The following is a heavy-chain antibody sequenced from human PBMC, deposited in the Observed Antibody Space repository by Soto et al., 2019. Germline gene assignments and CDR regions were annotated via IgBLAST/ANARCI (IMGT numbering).Heavy chain of an antibody. Sequence: QITLKESGPTLVKPTQTLTLTCTFSGFSLSTSGVGVGWIRQPPGKALEWLALIYWDDDKRYSPSLKSRLTITKDTSKNQVVLTMTNMDPVDTATYHCAHRPRSSGWYRGSAFDIWGQGTMVTVSS. J-gene: IGHJ3*02. D-gene: IGHD6-19*01. CDR1: GFSLSTSGVG. CDR3: AHRPRSSGWYRGSAFDI. V-gene: IGHV2-5*02. CDR2: IYWDDDK.